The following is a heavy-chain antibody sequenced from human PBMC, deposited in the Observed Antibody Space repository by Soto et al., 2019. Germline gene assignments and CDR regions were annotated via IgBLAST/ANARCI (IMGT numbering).Heavy chain of an antibody. CDR1: GFTFSSYA. D-gene: IGHD1-26*01. CDR3: AKDDSGSYYLREYYFDY. Sequence: EVQLLESGGGLVQPGGSLRLSCAASGFTFSSYAMSWVRQAPGKGLEWVSALSGSGASTYYADSVKGRFTISRDNSKNTLYLQMNGLRAEDTAIYYCAKDDSGSYYLREYYFDYWGQGTLVTVSS. J-gene: IGHJ4*02. CDR2: LSGSGAST. V-gene: IGHV3-23*01.